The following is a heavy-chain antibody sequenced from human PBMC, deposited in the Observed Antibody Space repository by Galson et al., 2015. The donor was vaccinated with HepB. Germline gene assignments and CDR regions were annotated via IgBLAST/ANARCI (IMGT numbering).Heavy chain of an antibody. V-gene: IGHV1-2*02. J-gene: IGHJ6*02. CDR2: INPNSGGT. D-gene: IGHD6-13*01. CDR3: ARDFNEAAAWYYYGMDV. CDR1: GYTFTGYY. Sequence: SVKVSCKASGYTFTGYYMHWVRQAPGQGLEWMGWINPNSGGTNYAQKFQGRVTMTRDTSISTAYMELSRLRSDDTAVYYCARDFNEAAAWYYYGMDVWGQGTTVTVSS.